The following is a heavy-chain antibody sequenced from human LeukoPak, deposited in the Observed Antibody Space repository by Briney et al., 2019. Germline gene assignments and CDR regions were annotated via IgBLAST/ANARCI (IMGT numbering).Heavy chain of an antibody. D-gene: IGHD6-19*01. CDR1: GYTFTSYD. Sequence: GASVKVSCKASGYTFTSYDINWVRQATGQGLEWMGWMNPNSGNTGYAQKFQGRVTMTRNTSISTAYMELSSLRSEDTAVYYCARGLFDGSSGWYVPLYYYYGMDVWGQGTTVTVSS. CDR3: ARGLFDGSSGWYVPLYYYYGMDV. V-gene: IGHV1-8*01. J-gene: IGHJ6*02. CDR2: MNPNSGNT.